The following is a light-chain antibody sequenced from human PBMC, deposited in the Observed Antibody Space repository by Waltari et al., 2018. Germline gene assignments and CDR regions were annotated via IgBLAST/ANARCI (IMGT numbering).Light chain of an antibody. J-gene: IGKJ2*01. CDR3: QQGDT. CDR1: QSVSSRY. V-gene: IGKV3-20*01. Sequence: EIVVTQSPGTLSLSPGERATLSCRASQSVSSRYLAWYQQKPGQGPRLLIYGASSRATRIPDRFSGSGSGTDFTLTISRLEPEDFAVYYCQQGDTFGQGTKLEIK. CDR2: GAS.